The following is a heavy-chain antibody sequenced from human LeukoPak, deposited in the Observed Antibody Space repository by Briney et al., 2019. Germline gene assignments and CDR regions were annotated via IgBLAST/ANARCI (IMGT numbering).Heavy chain of an antibody. V-gene: IGHV3-21*01. CDR1: GFTFSSYS. Sequence: GGSLRLSCAASGFTFSSYSMNWVRQAPGKEPEWVSSISSSSSYIYYADSVKGRFTISRDNAKNSLYLQMNSLRAEDTAVYYCARDRYYDSSGLVYWGQGTLVTVSS. J-gene: IGHJ4*02. CDR2: ISSSSSYI. CDR3: ARDRYYDSSGLVY. D-gene: IGHD3-22*01.